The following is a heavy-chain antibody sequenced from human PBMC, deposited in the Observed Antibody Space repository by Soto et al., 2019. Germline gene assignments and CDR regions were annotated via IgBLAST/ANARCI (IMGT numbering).Heavy chain of an antibody. Sequence: SGPTLVNPTQTLTLTCTFSGFSLSTSGVGVGWIRQPPGKALEWLALIYWDDDKRYSPSLKSRLTITKDTSKNQVVLTMTNMDPVGTATYYCAHVRLYDILTGYYALFDYWGQGTPVTVSS. CDR3: AHVRLYDILTGYYALFDY. J-gene: IGHJ4*02. CDR2: IYWDDDK. D-gene: IGHD3-9*01. V-gene: IGHV2-5*02. CDR1: GFSLSTSGVG.